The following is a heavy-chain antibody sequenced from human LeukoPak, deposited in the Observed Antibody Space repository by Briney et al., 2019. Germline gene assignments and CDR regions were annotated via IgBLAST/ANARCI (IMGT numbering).Heavy chain of an antibody. Sequence: PSETLSLTCTVSGGSISNRNYYWGWIRKPPGKGLEWIGSIFYSGTTYYNPSLESRVTISLDTSKNQVSLKLSSVTAADTAVYYCAREVDYGGDSFLNWFDPWGLGTLVTVSS. V-gene: IGHV4-39*07. CDR1: GGSISNRNYY. CDR3: AREVDYGGDSFLNWFDP. D-gene: IGHD4-23*01. CDR2: IFYSGTT. J-gene: IGHJ5*02.